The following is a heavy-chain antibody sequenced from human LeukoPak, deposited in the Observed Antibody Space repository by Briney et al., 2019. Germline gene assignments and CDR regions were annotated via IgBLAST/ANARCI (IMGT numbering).Heavy chain of an antibody. Sequence: ASVKVSCKASGYTFTSFYIHWVRQAPGQGLEWMGIINPSGGSTSYPQKFQGRVTMTRDTSTSTVYMELSSLRSEDTAVYYCAREVAEGYKNVQPTLWGQGTLVIVSS. CDR3: AREVAEGYKNVQPTL. D-gene: IGHD5-24*01. J-gene: IGHJ4*02. CDR1: GYTFTSFY. V-gene: IGHV1-46*01. CDR2: INPSGGST.